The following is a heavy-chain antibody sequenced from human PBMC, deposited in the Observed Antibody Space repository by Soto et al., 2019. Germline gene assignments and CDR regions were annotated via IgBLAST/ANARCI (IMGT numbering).Heavy chain of an antibody. CDR3: ARGRLRFLEWLLSDY. CDR1: GFTFSSYA. J-gene: IGHJ4*02. D-gene: IGHD3-3*01. V-gene: IGHV3-30-3*01. Sequence: PGGSLRLSCAASGFTFSSYAMHWVRQAPGKGLEWVAVISYDGSNKYYADSVKGRFTISRDNSKNTLYLQMNSLRAEDTAVYYCARGRLRFLEWLLSDYWGQGTLVTVS. CDR2: ISYDGSNK.